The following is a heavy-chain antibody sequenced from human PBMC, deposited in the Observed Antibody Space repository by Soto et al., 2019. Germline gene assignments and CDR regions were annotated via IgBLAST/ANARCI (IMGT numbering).Heavy chain of an antibody. CDR3: ARSGYFDY. CDR2: ISSTGNTI. CDR1: GFTFSTYS. J-gene: IGHJ4*02. D-gene: IGHD2-8*02. Sequence: GGSLRLSCAASGFTFSTYSMNWVRQAPGKGLEWVSYISSTGNTIYYPDSVKGRFTISRDTAKKSLYLQMNSLRAEDTAVYYCARSGYFDYWGQGTLVSVSS. V-gene: IGHV3-48*01.